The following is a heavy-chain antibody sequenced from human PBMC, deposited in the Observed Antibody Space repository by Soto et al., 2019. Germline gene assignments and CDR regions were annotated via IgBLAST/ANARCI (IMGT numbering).Heavy chain of an antibody. CDR2: VYGRDSK. J-gene: IGHJ4*02. CDR1: GFSLTTDAVA. V-gene: IGHV2-5*01. Sequence: QITLKESGPTLVKPTQTLTLTCTFSGFSLTTDAVAVGWVRQPPGKALSWLALVYGRDSKYYTPSLKSRITITKDTSKNQVVLTLTDMDPMDTATYSCVRRYEPYYFDYWGPGTLVTVSS. CDR3: VRRYEPYYFDY. D-gene: IGHD1-1*01.